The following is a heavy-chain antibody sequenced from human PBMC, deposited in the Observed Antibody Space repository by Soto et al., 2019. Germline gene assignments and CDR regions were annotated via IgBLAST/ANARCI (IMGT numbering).Heavy chain of an antibody. CDR3: AHSVVAGLGYYFDY. J-gene: IGHJ4*02. CDR2: IFCDDDK. V-gene: IGHV2-5*02. Sequence: QITLKESGPTLVKPTQTLTLTCTFSGFSLSSTRVAVGWIRQPPGKALEWLALIFCDDDKRYRPFLKTRLTITNDTSKNQVVLTMTNMDPVDTATYFCAHSVVAGLGYYFDYWGQGTLVNVSS. CDR1: GFSLSSTRVA. D-gene: IGHD6-19*01.